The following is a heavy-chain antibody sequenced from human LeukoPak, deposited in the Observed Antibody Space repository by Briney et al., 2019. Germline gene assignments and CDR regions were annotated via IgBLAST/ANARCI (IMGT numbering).Heavy chain of an antibody. CDR2: INHSGST. D-gene: IGHD6-13*01. Sequence: SETLSLTCAVYGGSFSGYYWSWIRQPPGKGLEWIGEINHSGSTNYNPSLKSRVTISVDTSKNQFSLKLSSVTAADTAVYYCARGREGSSWARVLPPHAVWGQGTLVTVSS. CDR1: GGSFSGYY. CDR3: ARGREGSSWARVLPPHAV. J-gene: IGHJ4*02. V-gene: IGHV4-34*01.